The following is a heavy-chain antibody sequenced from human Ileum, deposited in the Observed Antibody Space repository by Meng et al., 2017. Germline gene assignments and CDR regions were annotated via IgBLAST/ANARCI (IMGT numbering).Heavy chain of an antibody. Sequence: QVQLVQSGAGVKKPWASVKVSCKASGYIFTRYGIGWVRQAPGQGLEWMGWISAYSGNTKYAQKLQGRVTMTTDTSTSTAYMELRNLRSDDTAVYYCARDTVGTTLGDYWGQGTLVTVSS. J-gene: IGHJ4*02. CDR2: ISAYSGNT. CDR1: GYIFTRYG. CDR3: ARDTVGTTLGDY. V-gene: IGHV1-18*01. D-gene: IGHD4-23*01.